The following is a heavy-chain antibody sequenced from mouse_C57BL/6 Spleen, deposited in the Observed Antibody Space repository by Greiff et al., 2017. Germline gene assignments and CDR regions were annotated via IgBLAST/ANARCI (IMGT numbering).Heavy chain of an antibody. CDR2: INPNYGTT. J-gene: IGHJ4*01. CDR1: GYSFTDYN. V-gene: IGHV1-39*01. D-gene: IGHD2-5*01. CDR3: ARYYSNPHYYAMDY. Sequence: VQLQQSGPELVKPGASVKISCKASGYSFTDYNMNWVKQSNGKSLEWIGVINPNYGTTSYNQKFKGKATLTVDQSSSTAYMQLNSLTSEDAAVYYCARYYSNPHYYAMDYWGQGTSVTVSS.